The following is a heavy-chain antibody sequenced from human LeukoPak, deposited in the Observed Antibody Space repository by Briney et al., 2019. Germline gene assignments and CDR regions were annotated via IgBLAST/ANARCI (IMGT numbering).Heavy chain of an antibody. CDR1: GGTFSSYA. Sequence: GSSVKVSCKASGGTFSSYAISWVRQAPGQGLEWMGGIIPIFATTNYPQKFQGRVTITADGSTSTAYMELSSLRSEDTAVYYCARGIGVGSLYYIDVWGKGTTVTVSS. D-gene: IGHD2-21*01. J-gene: IGHJ6*03. CDR3: ARGIGVGSLYYIDV. CDR2: IIPIFATT. V-gene: IGHV1-69*01.